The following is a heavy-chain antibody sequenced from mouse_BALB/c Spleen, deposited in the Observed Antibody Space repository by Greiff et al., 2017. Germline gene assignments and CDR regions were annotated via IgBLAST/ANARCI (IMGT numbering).Heavy chain of an antibody. V-gene: IGHV1S81*02. Sequence: VQRVESGAELVKPGASVKLSCKASGYTFTSYYMYWVKQRPGQGLEWIGEINPSNGGTNFNEKFKSKATLTVDKSSSTAYMQLSSLTSADSAVYYCTRRYYDSAPEYFDYWGQGTTLTVSS. CDR3: TRRYYDSAPEYFDY. CDR1: GYTFTSYY. D-gene: IGHD1-1*01. J-gene: IGHJ2*01. CDR2: INPSNGGT.